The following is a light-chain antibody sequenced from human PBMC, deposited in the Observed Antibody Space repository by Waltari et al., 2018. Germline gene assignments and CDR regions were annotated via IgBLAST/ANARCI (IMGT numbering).Light chain of an antibody. CDR2: EVS. V-gene: IGLV2-23*02. CDR3: CSYSRSTTFVI. Sequence: QSALTQPASVSGSPGQSITISCTGTSRDVGTYNLVSWYQQHPGKAPKLLISEVSERPSGVSDRFSASKSAVTASLTISGLQAEDEADYYCCSYSRSTTFVIFGGGTKLTVL. CDR1: SRDVGTYNL. J-gene: IGLJ2*01.